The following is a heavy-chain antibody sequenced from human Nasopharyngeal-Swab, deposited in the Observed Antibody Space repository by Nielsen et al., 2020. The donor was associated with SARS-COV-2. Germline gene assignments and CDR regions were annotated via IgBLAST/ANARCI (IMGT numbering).Heavy chain of an antibody. D-gene: IGHD6-19*01. J-gene: IGHJ6*02. Sequence: GSLRLSCTVSGGSISSYYWSWIRQPPGKGLEWIGYIYSSGSTNYNPSLKSRVTISVDTSKNQFSLKLTSVTAADTAVYYCARGDSSGRYPYYYGMDVWGQGTTVTVSS. CDR3: ARGDSSGRYPYYYGMDV. CDR1: GGSISSYY. V-gene: IGHV4-59*13. CDR2: IYSSGST.